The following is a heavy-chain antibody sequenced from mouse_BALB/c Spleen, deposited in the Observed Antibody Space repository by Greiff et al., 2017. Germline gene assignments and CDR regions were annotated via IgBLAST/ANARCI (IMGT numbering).Heavy chain of an antibody. J-gene: IGHJ3*01. CDR3: ARDYDYDDAFAY. V-gene: IGHV3-6*02. CDR2: ISYDGSN. CDR1: GYSITSGYY. Sequence: DVQLQESGPGLVKPSQSLSLTCSVTGYSITSGYYWNWIRQFPGNKLEWMGYISYDGSNNYNPSLKNRISITRDTSKNQFFLKLNSVTTEDTATYYCARDYDYDDAFAYWGQGTLVTVSA. D-gene: IGHD2-4*01.